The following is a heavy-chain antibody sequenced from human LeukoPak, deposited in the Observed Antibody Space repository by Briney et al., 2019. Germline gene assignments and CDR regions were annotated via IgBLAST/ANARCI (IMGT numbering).Heavy chain of an antibody. CDR1: GFTFSSYE. V-gene: IGHV3-48*03. J-gene: IGHJ4*02. CDR2: IDSSGSTT. D-gene: IGHD5-12*01. Sequence: GGSLRLSCAASGFTFSSYEVIWVRQAPGKGLEWVSFIDSSGSTTHYADSVEGRFTISRDNAKNTLYLQMNSLRAEDTAVYYCAKDVMDGYSGYDSHYFDYWGQGTLVTVSS. CDR3: AKDVMDGYSGYDSHYFDY.